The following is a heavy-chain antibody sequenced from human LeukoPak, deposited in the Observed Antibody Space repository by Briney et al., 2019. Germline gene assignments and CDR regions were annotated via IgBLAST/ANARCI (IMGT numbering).Heavy chain of an antibody. CDR2: IWYDGSNK. CDR3: TTDWAVGDAFDI. Sequence: GGSLRLSCAASGFTFSSYGMHWVRQAPGKGLEWVAVIWYDGSNKYYADSVKGRFTISRDNSKNTLYLQMNSLKTEDTAVYYCTTDWAVGDAFDIWGQGTMVTVSS. D-gene: IGHD3-10*01. J-gene: IGHJ3*02. CDR1: GFTFSSYG. V-gene: IGHV3-33*01.